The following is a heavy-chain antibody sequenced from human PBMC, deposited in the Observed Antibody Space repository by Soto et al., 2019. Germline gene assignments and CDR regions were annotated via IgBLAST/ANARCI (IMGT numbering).Heavy chain of an antibody. CDR3: ARSPRSSPYFDY. V-gene: IGHV5-51*01. J-gene: IGHJ4*02. D-gene: IGHD6-13*01. Sequence: GESLKISCQSSGYTFSNFWIGWVRQLPGKGLEWMGIIYPGDHETRYSPSFHGKVTISADRSINTAYLQWNSLEASDAAFYFCARSPRSSPYFDYWGQGALVTVSS. CDR1: GYTFSNFW. CDR2: IYPGDHET.